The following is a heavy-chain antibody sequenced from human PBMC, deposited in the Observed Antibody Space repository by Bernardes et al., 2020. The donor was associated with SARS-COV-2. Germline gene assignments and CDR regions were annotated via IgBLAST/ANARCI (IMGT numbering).Heavy chain of an antibody. J-gene: IGHJ5*02. CDR3: ARGTSVITIFGVVNRWFDP. D-gene: IGHD3-3*01. CDR2: IYYSGST. CDR1: GGSIIRGDYY. Sequence: TLSLPCTVSGGSIIRGDYYWSWIRQPPGKGLEWIGYIYYSGSTYYNPSLKSRVTISVDTSKNQFSLKLSSVTAADTAVYYCARGTSVITIFGVVNRWFDPWGQGTLVTVSS. V-gene: IGHV4-30-4*01.